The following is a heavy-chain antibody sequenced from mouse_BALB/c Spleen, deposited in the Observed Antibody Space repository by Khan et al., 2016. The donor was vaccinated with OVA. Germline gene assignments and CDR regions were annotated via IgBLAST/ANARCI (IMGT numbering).Heavy chain of an antibody. CDR2: IYPGGDIT. J-gene: IGHJ1*01. CDR1: GYTFTNYW. Sequence: VQLQQSGAELVRPGTSVKISCKASGYTFTNYWLGWVKRRPGHGLEWIGDIYPGGDITNYNEKFKGKATLTADTSSTTASLQLRSLNSEDSTDLFCARWATWDFDGWGAGTTVTVSS. D-gene: IGHD3-1*01. CDR3: ARWATWDFDG. V-gene: IGHV1-63*02.